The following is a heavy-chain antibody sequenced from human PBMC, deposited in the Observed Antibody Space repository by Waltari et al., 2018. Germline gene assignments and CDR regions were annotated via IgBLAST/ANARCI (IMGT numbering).Heavy chain of an antibody. CDR2: MNQDGSEK. V-gene: IGHV3-7*01. Sequence: DVLLVESGGDLVQPGGSLRLSCAASGFRFRRWFMSWFREAPGKGLEWVANMNQDGSEKNYVDSVKGRFTISRDNAKNSLSLQMNSLRVEDTAVYYCARAPKRTSSEVDYWGQGTLVTVSS. CDR1: GFRFRRWF. D-gene: IGHD6-19*01. CDR3: ARAPKRTSSEVDY. J-gene: IGHJ4*02.